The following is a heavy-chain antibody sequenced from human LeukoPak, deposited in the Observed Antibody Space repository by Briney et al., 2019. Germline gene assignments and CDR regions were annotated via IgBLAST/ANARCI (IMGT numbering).Heavy chain of an antibody. CDR3: AKDFRRADYYDSSGYYRMIDY. J-gene: IGHJ4*02. CDR2: ISGSVT. CDR1: GFTFSSYG. D-gene: IGHD3-22*01. V-gene: IGHV3-23*01. Sequence: GGSLRLSCAASGFTFSSYGMSCVRQVPGKGLEWVSLISGSVTYYADSVKGRFTISRDNSKNTLFLQMNSLRAEDTAVYFCAKDFRRADYYDSSGYYRMIDYWGQGTLVTVSS.